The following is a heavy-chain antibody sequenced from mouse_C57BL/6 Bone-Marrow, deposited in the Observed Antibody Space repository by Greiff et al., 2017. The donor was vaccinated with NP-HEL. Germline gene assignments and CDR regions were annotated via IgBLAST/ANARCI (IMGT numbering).Heavy chain of an antibody. CDR2: ISSGGDYI. CDR1: GFTFSSYA. Sequence: EVLLVESGGGLVKPGGSLKLSCAASGFTFSSYAMSWVRQTPEKRLEWVAYISSGGDYIYYADNVKGRFTISRDNARNNLYLQMSSLKSEDTAMYYCTRDVITTGDWYCDVWGTGTTVTFSS. J-gene: IGHJ1*03. V-gene: IGHV5-9-1*02. CDR3: TRDVITTGDWYCDV. D-gene: IGHD1-1*01.